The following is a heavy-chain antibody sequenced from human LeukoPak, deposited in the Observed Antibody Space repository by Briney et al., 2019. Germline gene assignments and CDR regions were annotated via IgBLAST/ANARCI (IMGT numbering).Heavy chain of an antibody. J-gene: IGHJ4*02. D-gene: IGHD6-13*01. CDR2: INHSGST. Sequence: SETLSLTCAVYGGSFSGYYWSWIRQPPGKGLEWIGEINHSGSTNYNPSLKSRVTISVDTSKNQFSLKLSSVTAADTAVYYCARDYSSTGFDYWGQGTLVTVSS. CDR3: ARDYSSTGFDY. CDR1: GGSFSGYY. V-gene: IGHV4-34*01.